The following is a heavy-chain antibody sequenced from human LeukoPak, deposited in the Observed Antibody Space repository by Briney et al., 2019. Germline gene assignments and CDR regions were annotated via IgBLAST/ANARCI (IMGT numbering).Heavy chain of an antibody. V-gene: IGHV3-21*06. Sequence: GGSLRLSCAASGFTFSSYNMIWVRQAPGKGLEWVSSISSSATYIYYTDSLKGRFTISRDNAKNSLYLQMNSLRAEDTAVYYCARATLDSSFDPWGQGTLVTVSS. CDR1: GFTFSSYN. CDR2: ISSSATYI. J-gene: IGHJ5*02. CDR3: ARATLDSSFDP.